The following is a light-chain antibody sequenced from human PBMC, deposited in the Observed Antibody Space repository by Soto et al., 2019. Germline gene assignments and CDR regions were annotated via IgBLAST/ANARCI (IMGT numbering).Light chain of an antibody. CDR2: LGS. Sequence: DIVVTQSPLSLPVTPGEPASIXXRSXQSLLHSNGYNYLDWYLQKPGQSPQXXIYLGSNRASGVPDRFSGSGSGTDFTLKISRVEAEDVGLYYCMQALQAPLTFGQGTKVDIK. J-gene: IGKJ1*01. V-gene: IGKV2-28*01. CDR1: QSLLHSNGYNY. CDR3: MQALQAPLT.